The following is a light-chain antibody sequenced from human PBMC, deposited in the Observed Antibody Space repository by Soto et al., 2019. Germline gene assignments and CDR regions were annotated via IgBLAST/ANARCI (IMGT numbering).Light chain of an antibody. CDR3: QQYNNWPRET. J-gene: IGKJ1*01. CDR2: DAS. V-gene: IGKV3-15*01. CDR1: QSVGNN. Sequence: DIVMTQSPATLYVSPGERAIVSYRVSQSVGNNLAWFQQRPGQAPRLLIYDASTRASGVPARFSGSGSGTDFTLTISSLQSEDFAVYYCQQYNNWPRETFGQGTKVDIK.